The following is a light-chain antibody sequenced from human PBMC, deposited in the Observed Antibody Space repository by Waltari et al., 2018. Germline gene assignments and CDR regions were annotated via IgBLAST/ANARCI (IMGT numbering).Light chain of an antibody. V-gene: IGLV1-40*01. CDR1: SSNIRSPYN. Sequence: QSVLTQPPSVPGAPGQRVTIPCTGSSSNIRSPYNVHWYQQVPGRAPKLLIYDDSHRPSGVPDRFSGSKSGTSASLAITGLQAEDEAEYFCQSYDSGLNGLFFGGGTKVTVL. CDR3: QSYDSGLNGLF. CDR2: DDS. J-gene: IGLJ2*01.